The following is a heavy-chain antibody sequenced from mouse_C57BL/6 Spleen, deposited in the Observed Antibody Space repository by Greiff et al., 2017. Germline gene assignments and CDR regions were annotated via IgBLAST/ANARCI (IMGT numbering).Heavy chain of an antibody. D-gene: IGHD1-1*01. Sequence: VQLKQSGAELVRPGASVKLSCTASGFNIKDYYMHWVKQRPEQGLEWIGRIDPEDGDTEYAPKFQGKATMTADTSSNTAYLQLSSLTSEDTAVYYCTTGYGSSPYWYFDVWGTGTTVTVSS. CDR3: TTGYGSSPYWYFDV. V-gene: IGHV14-1*01. CDR2: IDPEDGDT. J-gene: IGHJ1*03. CDR1: GFNIKDYY.